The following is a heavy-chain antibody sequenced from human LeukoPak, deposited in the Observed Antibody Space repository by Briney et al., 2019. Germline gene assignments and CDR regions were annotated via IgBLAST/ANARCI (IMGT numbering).Heavy chain of an antibody. CDR2: ISWDGGST. CDR3: ARGVGTTGGYFDY. V-gene: IGHV3-43*01. J-gene: IGHJ4*02. CDR1: GFTFDDYT. Sequence: GGSLRLSCAASGFTFDDYTMHWVRQAPGKGLEWVSLISWDGGSTYYADSVKGRFTISRDSSKNSLYLQMNSLRTEDTALYYCARGVGTTGGYFDYWGQGTLVTVSS. D-gene: IGHD1-26*01.